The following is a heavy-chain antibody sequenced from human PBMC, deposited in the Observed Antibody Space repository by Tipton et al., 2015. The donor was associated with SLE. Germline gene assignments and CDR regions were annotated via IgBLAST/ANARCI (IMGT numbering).Heavy chain of an antibody. D-gene: IGHD4-23*01. CDR3: ASGLRWSGVVQGVIPPFDY. CDR2: IYYSGST. CDR1: GDSISNYY. J-gene: IGHJ4*02. V-gene: IGHV4-59*01. Sequence: LRLSCTVSGDSISNYYWSWIRQPPGKGLEWIGYIYYSGSTNYNPSLKSRVTISVDTSKNQFSLKLSSVTAADTAVYYCASGLRWSGVVQGVIPPFDYWGQGTLVTVSS.